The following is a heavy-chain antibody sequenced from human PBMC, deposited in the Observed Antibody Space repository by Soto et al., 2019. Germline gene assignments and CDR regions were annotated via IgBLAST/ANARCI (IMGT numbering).Heavy chain of an antibody. J-gene: IGHJ4*02. CDR2: IYASGSA. CDR3: ARDVTAVAFDH. D-gene: IGHD5-18*01. CDR1: GDSTTKSY. V-gene: IGHV4-4*07. Sequence: SETLSLTCTVSGDSTTKSYWNWIRQPAGQGLEWMGRIYASGSATYNPSLKGRLTMSLDTSKSQLSLDLSSVTAADTAVYYCARDVTAVAFDHWGQGTLVTVSS.